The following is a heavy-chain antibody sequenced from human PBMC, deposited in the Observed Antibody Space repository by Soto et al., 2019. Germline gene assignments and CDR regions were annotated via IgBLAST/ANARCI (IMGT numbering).Heavy chain of an antibody. V-gene: IGHV1-3*01. CDR3: ARDRPVLRYFDWLPPDYYYYGMDV. D-gene: IGHD3-9*01. CDR1: GYTFTSYA. CDR2: INAGNGNT. J-gene: IGHJ6*02. Sequence: ASVKVSCKASGYTFTSYAMHWVRQAPGQRLEWMGWINAGNGNTKYSQKFQGRVTITRDTSASTAHMELSSLRSEDTAVYYCARDRPVLRYFDWLPPDYYYYGMDVWGQGTTVTVSS.